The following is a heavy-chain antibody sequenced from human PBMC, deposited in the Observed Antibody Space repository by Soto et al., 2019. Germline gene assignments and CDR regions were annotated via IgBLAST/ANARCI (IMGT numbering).Heavy chain of an antibody. CDR1: GFTFGDYA. CDR2: IRSKTYGGTT. V-gene: IGHV3-49*03. CDR3: AREANYDDSSGYYLLTYFDY. D-gene: IGHD3-22*01. Sequence: GGSLRLSCTASGFTFGDYAMSWFRQAPGKGLEWVGFIRSKTYGGTTEYAASVKGRFTISRDDSKSIAYLQMNSLKTEDTAVYYCAREANYDDSSGYYLLTYFDYWGQGTLVTVAS. J-gene: IGHJ4*02.